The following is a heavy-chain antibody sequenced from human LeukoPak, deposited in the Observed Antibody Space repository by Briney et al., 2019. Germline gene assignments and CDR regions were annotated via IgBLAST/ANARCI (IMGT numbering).Heavy chain of an antibody. D-gene: IGHD3-3*01. Sequence: PSETLSLTCTVSGGSISSYYWSWIRQPPGKGLEWIGYIYYSGSTNYNPSLKSRVTISVDTSKNQFSLKLSSVTAADTAVYYCARRDFRSGVDYWGQGTLVTVSS. V-gene: IGHV4-59*08. CDR3: ARRDFRSGVDY. CDR1: GGSISSYY. J-gene: IGHJ4*02. CDR2: IYYSGST.